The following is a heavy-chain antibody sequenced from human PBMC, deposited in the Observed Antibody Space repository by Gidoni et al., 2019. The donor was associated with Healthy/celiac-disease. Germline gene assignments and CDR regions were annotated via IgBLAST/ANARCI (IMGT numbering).Heavy chain of an antibody. CDR1: GGTFRSYT. Sequence: QVQLVQSGAEVKKLGSSVKVSCTASGGTFRSYTISWVRQAPGQGLEWMGRIIPILGIANYAQKFQGRVTITADKSTSTAYMELSSLRSEDTAVYYCARSTVTTKYYYYGMDVWGQGTTVTVSS. CDR2: IIPILGIA. J-gene: IGHJ6*02. V-gene: IGHV1-69*02. D-gene: IGHD4-17*01. CDR3: ARSTVTTKYYYYGMDV.